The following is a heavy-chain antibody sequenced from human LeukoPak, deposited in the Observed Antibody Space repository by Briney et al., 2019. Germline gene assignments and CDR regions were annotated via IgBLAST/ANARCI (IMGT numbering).Heavy chain of an antibody. CDR3: AREATIAVAGPNFDY. Sequence: GASVKVSCKASGYTFTGYYMHWVRQAPGQGLEWMGRINPNSGGTNYARKFQGRVTMTRDTSISTAYMELSRLRSDDTAVYYCAREATIAVAGPNFDYWGQGTLVTVSS. V-gene: IGHV1-2*06. J-gene: IGHJ4*02. CDR1: GYTFTGYY. D-gene: IGHD6-19*01. CDR2: INPNSGGT.